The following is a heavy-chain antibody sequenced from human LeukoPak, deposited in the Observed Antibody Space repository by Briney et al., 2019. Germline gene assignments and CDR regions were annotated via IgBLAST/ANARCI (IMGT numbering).Heavy chain of an antibody. V-gene: IGHV1-18*01. CDR1: GYSFTAYG. D-gene: IGHD3-10*01. Sequence: ASVKVSCKASGYSFTAYGMGWLRQAPGQGLEWMGWISGHTGTAIYAQNLQGRVTLTADTFTSTVYMEMRSLRSDDTAVYYCARGGSGDHQEQLGPPGSYHYMDVWGTGTTVTVSS. CDR2: ISGHTGTA. CDR3: ARGGSGDHQEQLGPPGSYHYMDV. J-gene: IGHJ6*03.